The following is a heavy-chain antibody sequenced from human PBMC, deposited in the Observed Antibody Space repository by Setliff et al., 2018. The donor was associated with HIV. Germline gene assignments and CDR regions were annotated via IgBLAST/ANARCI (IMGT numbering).Heavy chain of an antibody. CDR1: GDTFSNYG. CDR3: ARSQGDYSGSGQDYNAISAFDK. CDR2: VIPILDIT. J-gene: IGHJ4*02. V-gene: IGHV1-69*10. Sequence: SVKVSCKASGDTFSNYGLNWVRQAPGQGPEWMGGVIPILDITNYAQNFWGRLTISADESTSTTYMELKNLRSEDTAVYYCARSQGDYSGSGQDYNAISAFDKWGQGTLITVSS. D-gene: IGHD3-10*01.